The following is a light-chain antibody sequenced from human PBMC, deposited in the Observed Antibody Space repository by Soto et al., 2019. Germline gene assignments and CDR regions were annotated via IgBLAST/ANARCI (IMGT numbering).Light chain of an antibody. V-gene: IGKV3-15*01. J-gene: IGKJ2*01. CDR1: QGVSRN. CDR2: GAS. Sequence: EIVMTQSPANLSVSPGERATLACRASQGVSRNLAWYQQKPGQVPRLLIYGASTRATSLPTRFSGSGPGIEFALTISRLELKVFGVYYWEEYKKSPPYTFGHGTKLDIK. CDR3: EEYKKSPPYT.